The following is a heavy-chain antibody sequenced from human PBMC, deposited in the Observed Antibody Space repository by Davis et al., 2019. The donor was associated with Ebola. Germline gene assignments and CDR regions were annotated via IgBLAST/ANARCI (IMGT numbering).Heavy chain of an antibody. CDR2: IKQDGSEK. V-gene: IGHV3-7*01. D-gene: IGHD5-12*01. CDR1: GFTFSRYW. J-gene: IGHJ4*02. CDR3: ASKGGGYDLTFDY. Sequence: GGSLRLSCAASGFTFSRYWMSWVRQAPGKGLEWVANIKQDGSEKYYVDSVKGRFTISRDNAKNSLYLQMNSLRAEDTAVYYCASKGGGYDLTFDYWGQGTLVTVSS.